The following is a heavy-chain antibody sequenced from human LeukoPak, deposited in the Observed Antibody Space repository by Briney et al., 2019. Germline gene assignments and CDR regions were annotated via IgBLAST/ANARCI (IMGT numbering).Heavy chain of an antibody. CDR3: AKDGRSSAPH. Sequence: TGGSLRLSCAASGFTFSKYAMSWVRQAPGKGPEWVSGITNSGGGPSSADSVKGRFTISRDNSKNTLYLQMNSLRVEDTAVYYCAKDGRSSAPHWGQGTLVTVSS. CDR2: ITNSGGGP. J-gene: IGHJ4*02. D-gene: IGHD6-6*01. CDR1: GFTFSKYA. V-gene: IGHV3-23*01.